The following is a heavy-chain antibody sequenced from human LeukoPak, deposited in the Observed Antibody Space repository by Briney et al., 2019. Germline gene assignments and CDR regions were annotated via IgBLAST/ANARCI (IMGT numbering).Heavy chain of an antibody. V-gene: IGHV3-21*01. Sequence: GGSLRLSCAASGFTFSSYTMNWVRQAPGKGLEWVSSISGSSAYMYYADSVKGRFTISRDNAKNSLYLQMNSLRAEDTAVYYCARSTDPDYYDSSGYYGYWGQGTLVTVSS. D-gene: IGHD3-22*01. CDR2: ISGSSAYM. CDR1: GFTFSSYT. CDR3: ARSTDPDYYDSSGYYGY. J-gene: IGHJ4*02.